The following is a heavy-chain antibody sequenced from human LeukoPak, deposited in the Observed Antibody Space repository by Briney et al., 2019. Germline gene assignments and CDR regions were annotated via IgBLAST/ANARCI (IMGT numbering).Heavy chain of an antibody. V-gene: IGHV3-9*01. D-gene: IGHD6-19*01. CDR1: GFIFDDYA. CDR2: INWNSDRM. Sequence: GGSLRLSCAAAGFIFDDYAMHWVRQAPGKGLEWVSTINWNSDRMEYADSVKGRFTISRDNAKNSLYLQMNSLRDEDTALYYCAKDGQRRAVSVVTYMDVWGKGTTVTVSS. J-gene: IGHJ6*03. CDR3: AKDGQRRAVSVVTYMDV.